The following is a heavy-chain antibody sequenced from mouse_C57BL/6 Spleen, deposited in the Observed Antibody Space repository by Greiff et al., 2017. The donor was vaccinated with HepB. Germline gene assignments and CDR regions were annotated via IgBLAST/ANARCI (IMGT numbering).Heavy chain of an antibody. CDR1: GFTFTDYY. D-gene: IGHD2-4*01. CDR3: ARYMDYDYDWFAY. J-gene: IGHJ3*01. CDR2: IRNKANGYTT. V-gene: IGHV7-3*01. Sequence: EVQLVESGGGLVQPGGSLSLSCAASGFTFTDYYMSWVRQPPGKALEWLGFIRNKANGYTTEYSASVKGRFTISRDNSQSILYLQMNALRAEDSATYYCARYMDYDYDWFAYWGQGTLVTVSA.